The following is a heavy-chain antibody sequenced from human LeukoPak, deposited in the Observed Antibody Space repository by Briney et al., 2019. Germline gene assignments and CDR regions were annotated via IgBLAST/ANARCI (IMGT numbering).Heavy chain of an antibody. V-gene: IGHV3-9*01. CDR3: ARETLAYCGGDCYSLGY. Sequence: GRSLRLSCAASGFTFDDYAMHWVRQAPGKGLEWVSGISWNSGSIGYADSVKGRFTISRDNAKNSLYLQMNSLRAEDTAVYYCARETLAYCGGDCYSLGYWGQGTLVTVSS. J-gene: IGHJ4*02. CDR1: GFTFDDYA. D-gene: IGHD2-21*02. CDR2: ISWNSGSI.